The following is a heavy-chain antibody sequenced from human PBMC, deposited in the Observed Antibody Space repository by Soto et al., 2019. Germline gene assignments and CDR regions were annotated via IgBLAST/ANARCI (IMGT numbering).Heavy chain of an antibody. J-gene: IGHJ4*02. CDR1: GYTFTSYA. CDR3: ASIAVRALQDSDY. V-gene: IGHV1-3*01. D-gene: IGHD4-17*01. Sequence: ASVKVSCKASGYTFTSYAMHWVRQAPGQRLEWMGWINADSVKGRFTISRDNAKNSLYLQMNSLRAEDTAVYYCASIAVRALQDSDYWGQGTLVTVSS. CDR2: INADSV.